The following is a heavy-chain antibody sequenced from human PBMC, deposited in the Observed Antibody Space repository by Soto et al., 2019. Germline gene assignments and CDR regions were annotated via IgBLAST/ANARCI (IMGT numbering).Heavy chain of an antibody. CDR2: ISYDGGLQ. CDR3: VSDRGYGHASVPYS. CDR1: GFTFTSYC. D-gene: IGHD5-18*01. J-gene: IGHJ4*02. Sequence: QAHLVESGGGVVQPGRSLRLSCAASGFTFTSYCMHWVRQAPGTRLEWVAVISYDGGLQHYADSVKGRFTISRDNSKNMVLLQMNSLRAEYTAVYYCVSDRGYGHASVPYSWGQGTLVSVSS. V-gene: IGHV3-30*03.